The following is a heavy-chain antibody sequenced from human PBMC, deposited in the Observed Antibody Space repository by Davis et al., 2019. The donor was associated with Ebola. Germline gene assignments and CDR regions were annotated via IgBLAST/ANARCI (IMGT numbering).Heavy chain of an antibody. CDR1: GLTVSSNY. CDR3: ARGTMVQEVISYWYFDL. CDR2: IYSGGST. D-gene: IGHD3-10*01. J-gene: IGHJ2*01. V-gene: IGHV3-53*01. Sequence: GESLKISCAASGLTVSSNYMSWVRQAPGKGLEWVSVIYSGGSTYYADSVKGRSTISRDNSKNTLYLQMNSLRAEDTAVYYCARGTMVQEVISYWYFDLWGRGTLVTVSS.